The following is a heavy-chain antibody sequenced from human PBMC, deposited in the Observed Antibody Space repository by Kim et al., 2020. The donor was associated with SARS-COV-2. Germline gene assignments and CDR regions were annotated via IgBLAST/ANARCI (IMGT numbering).Heavy chain of an antibody. V-gene: IGHV4-31*03. CDR3: ASGCVFRGGYDFFDY. J-gene: IGHJ4*01. Sequence: SETLSLTCTVSGGSIRSGNYYWSWTRQPPGKGLEWIGYIYDSGSTYHNLSLKSRLSISIDTSKRQFSLNLTSVTAADTAVYYCASGCVFRGGYDFFDYWG. CDR1: GGSIRSGNYY. CDR2: IYDSGST. D-gene: IGHD5-12*01.